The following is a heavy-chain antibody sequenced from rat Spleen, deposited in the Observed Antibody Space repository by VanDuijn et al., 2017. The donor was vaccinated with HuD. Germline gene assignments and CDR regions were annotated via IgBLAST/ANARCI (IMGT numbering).Heavy chain of an antibody. J-gene: IGHJ4*01. CDR3: ARHGLPGYGVMDA. Sequence: EVQLVESGGGLVQSGRSLKPSCIASGFTFNNYWMTWIRQAPGKGLEWVASIANTGGDTYYPDSVKGRFTISRDNAKSTLYLQMDSLWSEDTATYYCARHGLPGYGVMDAWGQGASVTVSS. CDR1: GFTFNNYW. CDR2: IANTGGDT. D-gene: IGHD1-4*01. V-gene: IGHV5-31*01.